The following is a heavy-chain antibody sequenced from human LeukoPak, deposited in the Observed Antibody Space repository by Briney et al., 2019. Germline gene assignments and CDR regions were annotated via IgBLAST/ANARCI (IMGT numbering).Heavy chain of an antibody. Sequence: AASVKVSCKASGGTFSSYAISWVRQAPGQGLEWMGGIIPIFGTANYAQKFQGRVTITADESTSTAYMELSSLRSEDTAVYYCATPPYYYGSGSYSGGDYYYYGMDVWGQGTTVTVSS. D-gene: IGHD3-10*01. V-gene: IGHV1-69*13. CDR1: GGTFSSYA. J-gene: IGHJ6*02. CDR2: IIPIFGTA. CDR3: ATPPYYYGSGSYSGGDYYYYGMDV.